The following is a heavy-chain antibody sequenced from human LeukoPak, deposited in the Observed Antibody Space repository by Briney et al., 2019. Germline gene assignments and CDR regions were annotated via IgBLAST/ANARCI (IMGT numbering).Heavy chain of an antibody. D-gene: IGHD3-10*01. CDR3: ASLHSAGAGQVHP. CDR1: GGSISGYY. CDR2: IYYTGVT. J-gene: IGHJ5*02. V-gene: IGHV4-59*01. Sequence: SETLSLTCTVSGGSISGYYWSWIRQSPGKGLEWIGYIYYTGVTAYNPSLGSRVTISVDRSNDQFSLRLTSVTAADTAVYYCASLHSAGAGQVHPWGQGSLASVSS.